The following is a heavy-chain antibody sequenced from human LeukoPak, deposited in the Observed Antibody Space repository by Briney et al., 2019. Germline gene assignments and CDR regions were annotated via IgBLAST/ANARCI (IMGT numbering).Heavy chain of an antibody. J-gene: IGHJ6*03. CDR3: VYLRPTDYYYYYMDV. CDR1: GFTFSSYP. D-gene: IGHD3-9*01. Sequence: PGGSLRLSCAASGFTFSSYPMSWVRQAPGKGLEWVSAISGSGDSTYYADSVKGGFTISRDNAKNTLYMQMNSLKPEDTGIDYFVYLRPTDYYYYYMDVWGKGTTVTVAS. CDR2: ISGSGDST. V-gene: IGHV3-23*01.